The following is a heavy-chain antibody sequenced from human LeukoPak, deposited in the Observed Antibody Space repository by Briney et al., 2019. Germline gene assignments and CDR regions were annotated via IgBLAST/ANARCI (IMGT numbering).Heavy chain of an antibody. Sequence: PSETLSLTCTVSGGSISSYYWSWIRRPPGKGLEWIGYIYYSGSTNYNPSLKSRVTISVDTSKNQFSLKLSSVTAADTAVYYCARRLERRSPFDYWGQGTLVTVSS. CDR2: IYYSGST. V-gene: IGHV4-59*01. D-gene: IGHD1-1*01. CDR1: GGSISSYY. CDR3: ARRLERRSPFDY. J-gene: IGHJ4*02.